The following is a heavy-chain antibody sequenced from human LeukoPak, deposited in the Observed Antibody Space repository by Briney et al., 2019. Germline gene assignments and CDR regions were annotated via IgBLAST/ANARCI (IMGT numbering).Heavy chain of an antibody. Sequence: SETLSLTCTVSGGSISSSSYYWGWIRQPPGKGLEWIGSIYYSGSTYYNPSLKSRVTISVDTSKNQFSLKLSSVTAADTAVYYCARQGVVVVTGFFGYYGMDVWGQGTTATVSS. V-gene: IGHV4-39*01. CDR1: GGSISSSSYY. CDR3: ARQGVVVVTGFFGYYGMDV. CDR2: IYYSGST. D-gene: IGHD2-15*01. J-gene: IGHJ6*02.